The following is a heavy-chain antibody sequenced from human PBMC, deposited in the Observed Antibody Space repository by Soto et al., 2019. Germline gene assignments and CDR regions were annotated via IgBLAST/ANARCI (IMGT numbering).Heavy chain of an antibody. D-gene: IGHD3-3*01. Sequence: GGSLKLSCAASGFTFSSYWMSWVRQAPGKGLEWVANIKQDGSEKYYVDSVKGRFTISRDNAKNSLYLQMNSLRAEDTAVYYCARRGDFWSGYSSASLDYWGQGTLVTVSS. J-gene: IGHJ4*02. V-gene: IGHV3-7*01. CDR3: ARRGDFWSGYSSASLDY. CDR1: GFTFSSYW. CDR2: IKQDGSEK.